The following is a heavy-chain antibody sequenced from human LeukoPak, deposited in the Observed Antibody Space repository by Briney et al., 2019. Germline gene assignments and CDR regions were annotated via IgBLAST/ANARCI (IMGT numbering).Heavy chain of an antibody. CDR1: EFSFSSYA. CDR3: AKDIAVESEPLSARGAFDI. Sequence: GGSLRLSCAASEFSFSSYAMSWVRQAPGKGLEWVSAISGSGDSIYYVDSVKGRFTSSRDNSKNPLYLQMNSLRAEDTAVYYCAKDIAVESEPLSARGAFDIWGQGTMVTVSS. J-gene: IGHJ3*02. D-gene: IGHD1-26*01. V-gene: IGHV3-23*01. CDR2: ISGSGDSI.